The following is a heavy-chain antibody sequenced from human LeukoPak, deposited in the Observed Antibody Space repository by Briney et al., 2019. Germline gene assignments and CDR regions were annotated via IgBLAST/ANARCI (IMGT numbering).Heavy chain of an antibody. CDR1: GYTFTGYY. CDR3: ARDLDSSGWYLRAFDI. D-gene: IGHD6-19*01. V-gene: IGHV1-2*02. CDR2: INPNSGGT. J-gene: IGHJ3*02. Sequence: ASVKVSCKASGYTFTGYYMHWVRQAPGQGLEWMGWINPNSGGTNYAQKFQGRVTMTRDTSISTAYVELSRLRSDDTAVYYCARDLDSSGWYLRAFDIWGQGTMVTVSS.